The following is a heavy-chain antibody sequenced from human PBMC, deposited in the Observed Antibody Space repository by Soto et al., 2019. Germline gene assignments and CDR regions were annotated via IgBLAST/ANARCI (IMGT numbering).Heavy chain of an antibody. CDR2: IYNGGSN. CDR1: GDSVSSVGFP. D-gene: IGHD6-25*01. CDR3: ARAPGGLDTISYFEY. J-gene: IGHJ4*02. Sequence: TLALTCTISGDSVSSVGFPGAVLRGPQGKGLEWLGYIYNGGSNYYRPSLESRMHMSLDATRNHYSLRLTAVTAVDTAGYFCARAPGGLDTISYFEYWGQGKLVTVSS. V-gene: IGHV4-30-2*05.